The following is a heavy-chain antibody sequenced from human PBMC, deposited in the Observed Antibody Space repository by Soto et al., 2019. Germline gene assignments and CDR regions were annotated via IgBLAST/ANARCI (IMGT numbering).Heavy chain of an antibody. CDR3: AREATVAPFDY. CDR1: GFTFSSYW. J-gene: IGHJ4*02. V-gene: IGHV3-74*01. D-gene: IGHD4-17*01. Sequence: GGSLRLSCAASGFTFSSYWMHWVRQAPGKGLVWVSRINSDGSSTSYADSVKGRFTISRDNAKNTLYLQMNSLRAEDTAVYNCAREATVAPFDYWGQGTLVTVSS. CDR2: INSDGSST.